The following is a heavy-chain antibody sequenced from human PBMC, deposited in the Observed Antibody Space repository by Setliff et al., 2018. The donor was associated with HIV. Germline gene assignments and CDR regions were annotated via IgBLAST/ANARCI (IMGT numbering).Heavy chain of an antibody. D-gene: IGHD1-26*01. Sequence: SETLSLTCTISGGSISSSSYYWGWIRQPPGKGLEWIGSVYYTGSTYYNPSLKSRVTISVDTSKNQFSLKLSSVTAADTAVYYCAKKGRGSYGPYFDDWGQGTRVTVSS. CDR1: GGSISSSSYY. CDR3: AKKGRGSYGPYFDD. V-gene: IGHV4-39*07. CDR2: VYYTGST. J-gene: IGHJ4*02.